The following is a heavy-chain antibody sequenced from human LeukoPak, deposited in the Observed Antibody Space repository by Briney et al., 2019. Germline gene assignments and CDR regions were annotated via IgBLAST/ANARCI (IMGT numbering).Heavy chain of an antibody. CDR2: INPYDGDT. CDR1: GYTFISYG. V-gene: IGHV1-18*01. Sequence: ASVMVSCKASGYTFISYGITWVRQAPGQGLEWMGWINPYDGDTNYAQKFQGRVTMTRDKSTSTAYMEMRSLRSDDTAVYYCARDLRNYGAFVFDYWGQGTLVTVSP. CDR3: ARDLRNYGAFVFDY. D-gene: IGHD4/OR15-4a*01. J-gene: IGHJ4*02.